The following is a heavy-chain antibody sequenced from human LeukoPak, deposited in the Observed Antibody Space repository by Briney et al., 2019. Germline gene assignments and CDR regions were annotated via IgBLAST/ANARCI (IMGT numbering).Heavy chain of an antibody. CDR3: AKDRYYYDSSGYPDY. CDR2: ISGSGGST. V-gene: IGHV3-23*01. Sequence: GGSLRLSCAASGFTFSSYGMSWVRQAPGKGLEWVSRISGSGGSTYYADSVKGRFTISRDNSKNTLYLQMNSLRAEDTAVYYCAKDRYYYDSSGYPDYWGQGTLVTVSS. D-gene: IGHD3-22*01. CDR1: GFTFSSYG. J-gene: IGHJ4*02.